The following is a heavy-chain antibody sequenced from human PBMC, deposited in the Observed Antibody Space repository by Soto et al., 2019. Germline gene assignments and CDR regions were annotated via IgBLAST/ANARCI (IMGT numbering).Heavy chain of an antibody. Sequence: QLQLQESGPGLVKPSETLSLTCTVSGGSISSSSYYWGWIRQPPGKGLEWIGSIYYSGSTYYNPTLKSRATISVHTYKNQSSRQLSSGTAADTAVYYCARRLYYDSSGFEGGGMDVWGQGTTVTVSS. CDR2: IYYSGST. J-gene: IGHJ6*02. D-gene: IGHD3-22*01. V-gene: IGHV4-39*01. CDR1: GGSISSSSYY. CDR3: ARRLYYDSSGFEGGGMDV.